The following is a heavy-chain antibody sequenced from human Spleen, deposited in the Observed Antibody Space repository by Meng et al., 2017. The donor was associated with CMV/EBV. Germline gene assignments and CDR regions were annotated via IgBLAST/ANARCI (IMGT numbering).Heavy chain of an antibody. Sequence: SETLSLTCAVYGGSFSSYYWGWLRQPPGKGLEWIGSIYYSATTHYNPSLKSRVTISVDTSKNQFSLRLSSVTAADTAVYYCARDLSLNYYGSGYNWFDPWGQGTLVTVSS. D-gene: IGHD3-10*01. CDR3: ARDLSLNYYGSGYNWFDP. V-gene: IGHV4-39*07. J-gene: IGHJ5*02. CDR1: GGSFSSYY. CDR2: IYYSATT.